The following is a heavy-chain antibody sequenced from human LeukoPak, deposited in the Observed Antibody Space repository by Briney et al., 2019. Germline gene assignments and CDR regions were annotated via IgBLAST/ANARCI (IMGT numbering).Heavy chain of an antibody. CDR3: SRDGREGGNRVFNI. CDR2: IRRGANSYTT. J-gene: IGHJ3*02. CDR1: GFTFSDYI. D-gene: IGHD4-23*01. V-gene: IGHV3-72*01. Sequence: GGSLRFSCAASGFTFSDYILDWVRQAPGKGLEWVGRIRRGANSYTTEYAASVKGRFTISRDDSKNSLYLHMNSLKTEDTAVYHCSRDGREGGNRVFNIWGQGTMAPV.